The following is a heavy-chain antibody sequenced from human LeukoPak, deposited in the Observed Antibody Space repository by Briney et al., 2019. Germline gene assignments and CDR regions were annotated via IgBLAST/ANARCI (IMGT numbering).Heavy chain of an antibody. V-gene: IGHV3-48*01. CDR2: ISTRSTTI. D-gene: IGHD6-13*01. Sequence: GGSLRLSCAASGFTFSTYSMNWIRQAPGKGLEWISYISTRSTTIYYADSVKGRFTISRDNSKNTLSLQMNSLRAEDTAIYYCAKDNRYVSTWYPPGTHYYYYMDVWGKGTTVTVAS. CDR1: GFTFSTYS. J-gene: IGHJ6*03. CDR3: AKDNRYVSTWYPPGTHYYYYMDV.